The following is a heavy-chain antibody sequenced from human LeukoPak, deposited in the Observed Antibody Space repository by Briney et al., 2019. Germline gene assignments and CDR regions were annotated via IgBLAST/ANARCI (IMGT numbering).Heavy chain of an antibody. CDR2: ISYDGSNK. V-gene: IGHV3-30*03. Sequence: GGSLRLSCAASGFTISTYAMHWVRQAPGKGLEWVALISYDGSNKYYSDSVKGRFTISRDNSKNKLYLQMNSLRTEDTAVYYCARGSMITFGGVVLDYWGQGTLVTVSS. J-gene: IGHJ4*02. D-gene: IGHD3-16*01. CDR1: GFTISTYA. CDR3: ARGSMITFGGVVLDY.